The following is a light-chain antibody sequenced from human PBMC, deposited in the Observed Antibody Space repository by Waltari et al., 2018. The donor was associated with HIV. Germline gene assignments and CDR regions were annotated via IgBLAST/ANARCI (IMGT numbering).Light chain of an antibody. J-gene: IGLJ1*01. V-gene: IGLV2-14*03. CDR3: SSYTSSSPYA. Sequence: QSALTQPASVSGSPGQSITISCTGTSSDVGGYNYVSWYQQHPGKAPKLMIYDVSNRPSGVSNRFSGTNAGNTASLTISGLQAEDEADYYCSSYTSSSPYAFGTGTKVTVL. CDR2: DVS. CDR1: SSDVGGYNY.